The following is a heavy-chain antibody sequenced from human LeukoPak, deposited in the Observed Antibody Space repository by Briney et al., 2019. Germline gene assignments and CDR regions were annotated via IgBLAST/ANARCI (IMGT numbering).Heavy chain of an antibody. Sequence: SETLSLTCTVSGGSISSYYWSWIRQPPGKGLEWIGYIYYSGSTYYNPSLKSRVTISVDTSKNQFSLKLSSVTAADTAVYYCASDVWFGELTDFRAEYFQHWGQGTLVTVSS. CDR2: IYYSGST. D-gene: IGHD3-10*01. CDR1: GGSISSYY. V-gene: IGHV4-59*12. J-gene: IGHJ1*01. CDR3: ASDVWFGELTDFRAEYFQH.